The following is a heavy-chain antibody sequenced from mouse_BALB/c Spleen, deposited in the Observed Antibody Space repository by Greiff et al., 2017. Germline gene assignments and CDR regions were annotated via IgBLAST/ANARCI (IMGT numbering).Heavy chain of an antibody. CDR1: GFNIKDTY. V-gene: IGHV14-3*02. CDR2: IDPANGNT. CDR3: ARRVISYAMDY. D-gene: IGHD2-2*01. Sequence: VQLKESGAELVKPGASVKLSCTASGFNIKDTYMHWVKQRPEQGLEWIGRIDPANGNTKYDPKFQGKATITADTSSNTAYLQLSSLTSEDTAVYYCARRVISYAMDYWGQGTSVTVSS. J-gene: IGHJ4*01.